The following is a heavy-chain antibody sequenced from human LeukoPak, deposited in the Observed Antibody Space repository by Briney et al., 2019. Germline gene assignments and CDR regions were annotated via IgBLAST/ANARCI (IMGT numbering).Heavy chain of an antibody. Sequence: PSETLSLTCAVSGGSISSGGYSWRWIRQPAGKGLEWIGYIYHSGSTYYNPSLKSRVTISVDRSKNQFSLKLSSVTAADPAVYYCARGYDGYNYDYGGQGTLVTVSA. CDR1: GGSISSGGYS. J-gene: IGHJ4*02. V-gene: IGHV4-30-2*01. CDR3: ARGYDGYNYDY. D-gene: IGHD5-24*01. CDR2: IYHSGST.